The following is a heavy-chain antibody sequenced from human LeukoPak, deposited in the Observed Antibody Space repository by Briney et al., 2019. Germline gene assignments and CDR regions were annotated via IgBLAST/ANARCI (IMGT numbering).Heavy chain of an antibody. V-gene: IGHV1-69*05. J-gene: IGHJ4*02. CDR2: IILIFGTA. CDR1: GGTFSSYA. D-gene: IGHD3-22*01. CDR3: SREQDSSGYNPFFDY. Sequence: ASVKVSRKASGGTFSSYAISWVRHAPAQGLEWVGGIILIFGTANYAQTFQGRVTITTDKSKTTAYMELSSLRSEDTAVYYCSREQDSSGYNPFFDYWGQGTLVTVSS.